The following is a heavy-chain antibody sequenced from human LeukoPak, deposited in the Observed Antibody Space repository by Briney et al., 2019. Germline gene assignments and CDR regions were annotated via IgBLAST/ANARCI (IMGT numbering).Heavy chain of an antibody. CDR3: ARQRLQNYYYYYGMDV. CDR1: GGSFSGYY. Sequence: SETLSLTCAVYGGSFSGYYWSWIRQPPGKGPEWIGEINHSGSTNYNPSLKSRVTISVDTSKNQFSLKLSSVTAADTAVYYCARQRLQNYYYYYGMDVWGQGTTVTVSS. J-gene: IGHJ6*02. V-gene: IGHV4-34*01. CDR2: INHSGST. D-gene: IGHD6-25*01.